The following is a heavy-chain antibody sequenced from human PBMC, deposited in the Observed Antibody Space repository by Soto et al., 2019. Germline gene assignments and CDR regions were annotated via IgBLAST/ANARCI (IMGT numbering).Heavy chain of an antibody. J-gene: IGHJ6*02. CDR1: GFTFSSYG. D-gene: IGHD4-17*01. CDR3: ARDRTGPDGDYGYYYYGMDV. V-gene: IGHV3-33*01. Sequence: GGSLRLSCAASGFTFSSYGMHWVRQAPGKGLEWVAVIWYDGSNKYYADSVKGRFTISRDNSKNTLYLQMNSLRAEDTAVYYCARDRTGPDGDYGYYYYGMDVWGQGTTVTVSS. CDR2: IWYDGSNK.